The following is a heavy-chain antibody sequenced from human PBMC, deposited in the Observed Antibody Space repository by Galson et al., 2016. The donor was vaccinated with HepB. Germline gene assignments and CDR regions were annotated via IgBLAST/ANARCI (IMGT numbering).Heavy chain of an antibody. Sequence: SLRLSCAASGLNFSKPAMHWVRQAPGKELAWVAVISDDRTNTYYANSVKGRFTISRDNSKNTVYLEMNSLRPEGTAVYYCARVVGYDFWSGWGYFDHWGQGTLVTVSS. V-gene: IGHV3-30-3*01. CDR2: ISDDRTNT. J-gene: IGHJ4*02. CDR1: GLNFSKPA. D-gene: IGHD3-3*01. CDR3: ARVVGYDFWSGWGYFDH.